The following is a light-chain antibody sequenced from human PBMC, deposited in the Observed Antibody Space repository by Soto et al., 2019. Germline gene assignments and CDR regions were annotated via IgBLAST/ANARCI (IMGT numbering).Light chain of an antibody. Sequence: QSALTQPASVSGSPGQSITISCTGTSSDVGGYNYVSWYQQHPGKAPKLMIYDVSNRPSGVSNRFSGSKSGNTASLTISGLQVEDEADYYCSSYSTISTVFGTGTKLTVL. CDR3: SSYSTISTV. CDR2: DVS. V-gene: IGLV2-14*03. J-gene: IGLJ1*01. CDR1: SSDVGGYNY.